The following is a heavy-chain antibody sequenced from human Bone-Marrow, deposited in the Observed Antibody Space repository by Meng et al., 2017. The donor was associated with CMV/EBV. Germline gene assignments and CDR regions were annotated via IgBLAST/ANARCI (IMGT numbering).Heavy chain of an antibody. CDR1: GFTFDDYA. V-gene: IGHV3-9*01. J-gene: IGHJ6*02. Sequence: SLKISCAASGFTFDDYAMHWVRQAPGKGLEWVSGISWNSGSIGYADSVKGRFTISRDNAKNSLYLQMNSLRAEDTAVYYCASLGGPAAHYYYYGMDVWGQGTTVTVSS. CDR3: ASLGGPAAHYYYYGMDV. D-gene: IGHD2-2*01. CDR2: ISWNSGSI.